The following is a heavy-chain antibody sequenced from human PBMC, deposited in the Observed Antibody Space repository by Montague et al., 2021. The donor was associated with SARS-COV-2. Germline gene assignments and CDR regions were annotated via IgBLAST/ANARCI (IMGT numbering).Heavy chain of an antibody. J-gene: IGHJ6*03. V-gene: IGHV4-39*01. CDR1: GGSVSSSPYY. D-gene: IGHD3-10*01. Sequence: SETLSLTCTVSGGSVSSSPYYWGWIRQPPGRGLEWVGSISYSGRTYFSPSLKSRLTISVDSSENQFSLGLSSVTAADTAVYYCASSYYYGSGTYVYNYYMDVGGKGTPVTVSS. CDR2: ISYSGRT. CDR3: ASSYYYGSGTYVYNYYMDV.